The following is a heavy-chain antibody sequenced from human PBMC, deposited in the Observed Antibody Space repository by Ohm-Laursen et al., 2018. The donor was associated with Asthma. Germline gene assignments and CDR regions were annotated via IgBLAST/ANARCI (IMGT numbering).Heavy chain of an antibody. CDR3: ASTSSYSYYYGMDV. V-gene: IGHV3-74*01. CDR2: ISLHGSSI. CDR1: GFTFSDYY. J-gene: IGHJ6*02. Sequence: SLRLSCAASGFTFSDYYMSWIRQAPGKGLEWVSRISLHGSSIGHADSVKGRFTISTDSAKNTLYLQMNSLRPEDTAVYYCASTSSYSYYYGMDVWGQGTTVIVSS.